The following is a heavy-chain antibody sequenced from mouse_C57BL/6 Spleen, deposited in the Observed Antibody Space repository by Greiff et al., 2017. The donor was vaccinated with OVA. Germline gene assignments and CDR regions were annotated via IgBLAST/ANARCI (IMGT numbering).Heavy chain of an antibody. Sequence: EVQRVESGGDLVKPGGSLKLSCAASGFTFSSYGMSWVRQTPDKRLEWIATISSGGSYTYYPDSVKGRFTISRDNAKNTLYLQMSSLKSEDTAMYYCARQLRKAMDYWGQGTSVTVSS. J-gene: IGHJ4*01. D-gene: IGHD1-1*01. CDR2: ISSGGSYT. V-gene: IGHV5-6*01. CDR3: ARQLRKAMDY. CDR1: GFTFSSYG.